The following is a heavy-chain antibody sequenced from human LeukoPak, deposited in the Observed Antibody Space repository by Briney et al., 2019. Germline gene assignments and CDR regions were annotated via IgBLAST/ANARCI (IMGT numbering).Heavy chain of an antibody. CDR3: AKDSYDYVLGSHIDY. V-gene: IGHV3-23*01. D-gene: IGHD3-16*01. CDR1: GFTFSSYA. Sequence: SGGSLRLSCAASGFTFSSYAMSWVRQAPGKGLEWVSDISGSGVRTYYADSVKGRFTISRDNSKNTLFLQMNRLTVEDTAVYYCAKDSYDYVLGSHIDYWGQGTLVTVSS. CDR2: ISGSGVRT. J-gene: IGHJ4*02.